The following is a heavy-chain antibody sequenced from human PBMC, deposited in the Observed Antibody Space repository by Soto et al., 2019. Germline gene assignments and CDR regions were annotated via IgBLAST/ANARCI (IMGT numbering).Heavy chain of an antibody. D-gene: IGHD3-10*01. CDR2: IDPYDTGI. CDR3: TRETFGPRDY. V-gene: IGHV3-74*01. CDR1: GFTFSGDW. Sequence: EVQLVESGGGLVQPGGSLRLSCRDSGFTFSGDWMHWVRQAPGKGLDWVSRIDPYDTGISYADSVKGRFTIFRDNAKSTLYMQMNCLRPEDTAVYYCTRETFGPRDYWGQGTLVTVSS. J-gene: IGHJ4*02.